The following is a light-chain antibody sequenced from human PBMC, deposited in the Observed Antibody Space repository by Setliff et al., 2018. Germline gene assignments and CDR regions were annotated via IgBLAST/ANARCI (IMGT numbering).Light chain of an antibody. Sequence: QSALAQPPSVSGAPGQRVTISCTGSSSNIGAGYDVHWYQQLPGTAPKLLIYGNSNRPSGVPDRFSGSKSGTSASLAITGLQAEDEADYYCSSYAGSITLYVFGTGTKVTVL. CDR2: GNS. J-gene: IGLJ1*01. V-gene: IGLV1-40*01. CDR3: SSYAGSITLYV. CDR1: SSNIGAGYD.